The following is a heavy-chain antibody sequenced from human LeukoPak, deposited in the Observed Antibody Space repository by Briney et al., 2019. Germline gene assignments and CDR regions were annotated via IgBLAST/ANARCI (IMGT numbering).Heavy chain of an antibody. V-gene: IGHV3-53*01. CDR1: GVNVSNNY. CDR2: IYSSGST. J-gene: IGHJ4*02. D-gene: IGHD4-23*01. Sequence: GGALRLSCAAPGVNVSNNYMTWVRHAPGEGLERVSLIYSSGSTYYADSVKGRFTISRDNSKNTLYLQVNSLRAEDTAVYYCARRGDGGRSFDYWGQGTLVTVSS. CDR3: ARRGDGGRSFDY.